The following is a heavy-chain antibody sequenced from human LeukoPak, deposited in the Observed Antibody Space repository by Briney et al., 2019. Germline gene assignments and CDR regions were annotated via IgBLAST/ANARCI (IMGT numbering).Heavy chain of an antibody. CDR2: INPNSGET. CDR3: ARDRDYSNTERGFDY. Sequence: ASVRVSCKTSGYTFTDYYIHWVRQAPGQGLEWMGWINPNSGETNSAQKFQGRVTMAGDTSISTAYMELRRVTSDDTAVYYCARDRDYSNTERGFDYWGQGTLVTVSS. J-gene: IGHJ4*02. V-gene: IGHV1-2*02. D-gene: IGHD4-11*01. CDR1: GYTFTDYY.